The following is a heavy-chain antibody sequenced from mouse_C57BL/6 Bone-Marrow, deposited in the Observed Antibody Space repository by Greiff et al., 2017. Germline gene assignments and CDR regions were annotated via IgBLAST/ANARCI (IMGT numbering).Heavy chain of an antibody. CDR1: GFTFSDYG. J-gene: IGHJ4*01. Sequence: EVQVVESGGGLVQPGGSLKLSCAASGFTFSDYGMAWVRQAPRKGPEWVAFISNLAYSIYYADTVTGRFTLSRENAKNTLYLEMSSLRSEDTAMYYCARHPDYYGYYAMDYWGQGTSVTVSS. CDR3: ARHPDYYGYYAMDY. D-gene: IGHD1-1*01. V-gene: IGHV5-15*01. CDR2: ISNLAYSI.